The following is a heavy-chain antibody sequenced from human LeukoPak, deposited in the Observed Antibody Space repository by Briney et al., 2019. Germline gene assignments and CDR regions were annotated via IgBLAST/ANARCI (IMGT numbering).Heavy chain of an antibody. CDR3: AKGVVGATSGDY. D-gene: IGHD1-26*01. CDR1: GFTFSSYA. V-gene: IGHV3-23*01. Sequence: GGSLRLSCAASGFTFSSYAMNWVRQAPGKGLEWVSTITGSGGSTYYADSVKGRFIISRDNSKNTLYLQMNALRAEDTAVYYCAKGVVGATSGDYWGQGTLVTVSS. J-gene: IGHJ4*02. CDR2: ITGSGGST.